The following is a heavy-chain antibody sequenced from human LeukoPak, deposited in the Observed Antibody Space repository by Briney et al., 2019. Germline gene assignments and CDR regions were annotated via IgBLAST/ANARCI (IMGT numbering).Heavy chain of an antibody. CDR1: GFSFSSYW. CDR2: IKQDGSEK. CDR3: ARDYHRYGSGRFGWFDP. V-gene: IGHV3-7*03. Sequence: GGSLRLSCAASGFSFSSYWMTWVRQAPGKGLEWVANIKQDGSEKYYVDSVMGRFTISRDNAKNSLYLQMNSLRAEDTAVYYCARDYHRYGSGRFGWFDPWGQGTLVTVSS. D-gene: IGHD3-10*01. J-gene: IGHJ5*02.